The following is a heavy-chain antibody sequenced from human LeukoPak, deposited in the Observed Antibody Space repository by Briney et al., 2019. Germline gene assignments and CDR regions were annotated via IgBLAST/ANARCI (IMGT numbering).Heavy chain of an antibody. CDR1: GGSISSYY. Sequence: SETLPLTCTVSGGSISSYYWSWIRQPPGKGLEWIGYIYYSGSTNYNPSRKSRVTISVDTSKNQFSLKLSSVTAADTAVYYCARYRLGSGSLYYFDYWGQGTLVTVSS. D-gene: IGHD3-10*01. CDR2: IYYSGST. J-gene: IGHJ4*02. CDR3: ARYRLGSGSLYYFDY. V-gene: IGHV4-59*01.